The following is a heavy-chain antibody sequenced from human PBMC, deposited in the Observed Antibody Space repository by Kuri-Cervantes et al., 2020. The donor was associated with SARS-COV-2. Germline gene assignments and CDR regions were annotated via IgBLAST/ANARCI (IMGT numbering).Heavy chain of an antibody. CDR2: IGSSSSII. CDR1: GFTFSDYS. CDR3: ARERYYSGYYGMDV. V-gene: IGHV3-48*01. J-gene: IGHJ6*02. D-gene: IGHD3-10*01. Sequence: GALRLSCAASGFTFSDYSMNWVRQALGKGLEWVSYIGSSSSIIYYADSMKGRFTISRDNAKNSLYLQMNSLRAEDTAVYYCARERYYSGYYGMDVWGQGTTVTVSS.